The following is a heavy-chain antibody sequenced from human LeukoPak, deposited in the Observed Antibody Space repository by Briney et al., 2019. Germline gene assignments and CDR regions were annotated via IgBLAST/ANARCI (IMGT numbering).Heavy chain of an antibody. Sequence: ASVKVSCKASGYTFTSYYMHLVRQAPGQGLEWMGIINPSGGSTSYAQKFQGRVTMTRDTSTSTVYMELSSLRSEDTAVYYCARGPVTYYDILTPRAFDYWGQGTLVTVYS. CDR3: ARGPVTYYDILTPRAFDY. J-gene: IGHJ4*02. CDR2: INPSGGST. V-gene: IGHV1-46*01. D-gene: IGHD3-9*01. CDR1: GYTFTSYY.